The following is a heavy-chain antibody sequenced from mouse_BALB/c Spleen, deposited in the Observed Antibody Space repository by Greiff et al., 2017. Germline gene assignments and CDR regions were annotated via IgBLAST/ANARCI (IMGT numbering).Heavy chain of an antibody. CDR3: AREGNLPWFAY. CDR2: INPSSGYT. Sequence: QVQLQQSGAELARPGASVKMSCKASGYTFTSYTMHWVKQRPGQGLEWIGYINPSSGYTNYNQKFKDKATLTADKSSSTAYMQLSSLTSEDSAVYYCAREGNLPWFAYRGQGTLVTVSA. V-gene: IGHV1-4*01. CDR1: GYTFTSYT. D-gene: IGHD2-1*01. J-gene: IGHJ3*01.